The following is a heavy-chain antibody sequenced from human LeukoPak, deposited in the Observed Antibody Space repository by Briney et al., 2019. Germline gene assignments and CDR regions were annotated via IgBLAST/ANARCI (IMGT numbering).Heavy chain of an antibody. CDR2: ITGRGDAT. Sequence: GGSLRLSCAASGFTFSSYWMSWVRQAPGKGLEWVSTITGRGDATYYADSMKGRFTISRDNSKNTLYLQMNSLRADDTAVYYCARDSSMLRGPLVIYYFDFWGQGTLVTVSS. D-gene: IGHD3-10*01. V-gene: IGHV3-23*01. CDR3: ARDSSMLRGPLVIYYFDF. J-gene: IGHJ4*02. CDR1: GFTFSSYW.